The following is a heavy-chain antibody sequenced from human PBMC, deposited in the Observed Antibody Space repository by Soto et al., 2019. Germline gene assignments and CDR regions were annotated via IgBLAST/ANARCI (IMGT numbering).Heavy chain of an antibody. CDR1: GFIFSNAW. V-gene: IGHV3-15*01. CDR3: TTGWSSKDY. Sequence: GGSLRLSCAASGFIFSNAWMSWVRQAPGKGLEWVGRIKSKADGGTTNYAAPVKGRFNISRDGSKNTLYLQMNGLKTEDTAVYYCTTGWSSKDYWGQGTLVTVSS. J-gene: IGHJ4*02. CDR2: IKSKADGGTT. D-gene: IGHD3-3*01.